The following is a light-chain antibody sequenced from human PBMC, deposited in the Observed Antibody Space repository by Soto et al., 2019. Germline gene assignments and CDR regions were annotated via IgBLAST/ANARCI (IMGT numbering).Light chain of an antibody. CDR3: SFYTRRSTWV. CDR2: EVS. V-gene: IGLV2-18*01. CDR1: SSDVGSYNR. J-gene: IGLJ3*02. Sequence: QSALTQPPSASGSPGQSVTIPCTGTSSDVGSYNRVSWYQQPPGTAPKLMIYEVSNRPSGVPDRFSGSKSGNTASLTISGLQAEDEADYYCSFYTRRSTWVFGGGTKLTVL.